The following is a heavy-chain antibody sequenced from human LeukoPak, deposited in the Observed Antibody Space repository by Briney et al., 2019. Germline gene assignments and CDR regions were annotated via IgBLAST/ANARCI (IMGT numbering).Heavy chain of an antibody. Sequence: GGSLRLSCAASGFTFSSYWMSWVRQAPGKGLEWVANIKQDGSEKYYVDSVKGRFTISRDNAKNSLYLQMNSLRAEDTAVYYCASQITISLSIVGASTTGYWGQGTLVTVSS. CDR3: ASQITISLSIVGASTTGY. CDR2: IKQDGSEK. V-gene: IGHV3-7*01. CDR1: GFTFSSYW. J-gene: IGHJ4*02. D-gene: IGHD1-26*01.